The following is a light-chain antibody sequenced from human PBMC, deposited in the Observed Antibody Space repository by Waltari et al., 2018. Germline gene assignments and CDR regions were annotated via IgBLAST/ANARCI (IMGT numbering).Light chain of an antibody. J-gene: IGLJ1*01. Sequence: QSALTQPASVSGSPGQPLTITCTGHTGDIGRYNYVSWYQQYPGEAPKLIVYDVDNRPSGISDRFSGSKSGNTASLTISGLQTEDEADYYCSSYTSGASVDVFGTGTRVTVL. CDR2: DVD. CDR3: SSYTSGASVDV. CDR1: TGDIGRYNY. V-gene: IGLV2-14*01.